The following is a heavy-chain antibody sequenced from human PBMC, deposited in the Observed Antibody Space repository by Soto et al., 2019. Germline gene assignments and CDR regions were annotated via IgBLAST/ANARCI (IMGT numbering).Heavy chain of an antibody. CDR2: IYYSGST. Sequence: PSETLSLTCTGSGGSISSSSYFWGWIRQPPGKGLEWIGSIYYSGSTYYNPSLKSRVTVSVDTSKNQFSLKLSSVTAADTAVYYCARHLYGSGERFDPWGQGTLVTVSS. V-gene: IGHV4-39*01. CDR1: GGSISSSSYF. J-gene: IGHJ5*02. CDR3: ARHLYGSGERFDP. D-gene: IGHD3-10*01.